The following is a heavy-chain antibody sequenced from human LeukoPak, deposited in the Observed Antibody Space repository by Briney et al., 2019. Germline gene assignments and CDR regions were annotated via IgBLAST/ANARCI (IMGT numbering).Heavy chain of an antibody. CDR2: ISSSGSTI. CDR3: ASENDAFDI. CDR1: GFTFSSYE. J-gene: IGHJ3*02. V-gene: IGHV3-48*03. Sequence: GGSLRLSCAASGFTFSSYEMNWVRLAPGKGLEWVSYISSSGSTIYYADSVKGRFTISRDNAKNSLYLQMNSLRAEDTAVYYCASENDAFDIWGQGTMVTVSS.